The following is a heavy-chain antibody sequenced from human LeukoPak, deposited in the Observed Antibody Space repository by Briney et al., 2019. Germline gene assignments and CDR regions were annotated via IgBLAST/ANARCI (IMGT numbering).Heavy chain of an antibody. CDR3: ARGRLAAAAPSYYFDY. V-gene: IGHV4-34*01. J-gene: IGHJ4*02. CDR2: INHSGST. D-gene: IGHD6-13*01. Sequence: PSETLSLTCAVYGGSFSGYYWSWIRQTPGKGLEWIGEINHSGSTNYNPSLKSRVTISVDTSKNQFSLKLSSVTAADTAVYYCARGRLAAAAPSYYFDYWGQGTLVTVSS. CDR1: GGSFSGYY.